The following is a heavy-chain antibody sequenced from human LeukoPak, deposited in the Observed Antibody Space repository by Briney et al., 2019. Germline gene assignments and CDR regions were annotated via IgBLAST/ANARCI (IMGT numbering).Heavy chain of an antibody. CDR1: GGTFSSYA. Sequence: SVKVSCKASGGTFSSYAISWVRQAPGQGLEWMGRIIPILGIANYAQKFQGRVTITADKSTSTAYMELSSLRSEDTAVYYCARDRSSGFLDYWGQGTLVTVSS. J-gene: IGHJ4*02. CDR2: IIPILGIA. D-gene: IGHD6-19*01. CDR3: ARDRSSGFLDY. V-gene: IGHV1-69*04.